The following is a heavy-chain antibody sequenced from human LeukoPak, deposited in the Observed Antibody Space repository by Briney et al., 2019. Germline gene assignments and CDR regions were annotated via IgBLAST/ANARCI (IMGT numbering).Heavy chain of an antibody. Sequence: PGGSLRLSCAASGFTFSSYAMSWVRQAPAKGLEWVSAISGSGGSTYYADSVKGRFTISRDNSKNTLYLQMNSLRAEDTAVYYCAKSEVYAIGYFDYWGQGTLVTVSS. V-gene: IGHV3-23*01. CDR2: ISGSGGST. D-gene: IGHD2-8*01. CDR1: GFTFSSYA. J-gene: IGHJ4*02. CDR3: AKSEVYAIGYFDY.